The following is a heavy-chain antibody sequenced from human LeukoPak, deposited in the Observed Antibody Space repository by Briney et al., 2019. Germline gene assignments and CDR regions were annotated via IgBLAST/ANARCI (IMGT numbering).Heavy chain of an antibody. D-gene: IGHD2-2*02. J-gene: IGHJ4*02. CDR1: GGTFSSYA. V-gene: IGHV1-69*13. CDR3: ATCARNFYCYRFDY. Sequence: ASVKVSCKASGGTFSSYAISWVRQAPGQGLEWMGGIIPIFGTANYAQKFQGRVTITADESTSTAYMELSSLRSEDTAVYYCATCARNFYCYRFDYWGQGTLVTVSS. CDR2: IIPIFGTA.